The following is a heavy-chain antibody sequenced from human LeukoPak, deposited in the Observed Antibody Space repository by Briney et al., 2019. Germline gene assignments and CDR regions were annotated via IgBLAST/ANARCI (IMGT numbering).Heavy chain of an antibody. J-gene: IGHJ4*02. Sequence: GGSLRLSCAASGFTFSTHWMHWVRQAPGKGLVWVSRINSDGSSTRYADSVKGRFTISRDNAKNTLYLQMNSLRAEDTAVYYCASTHWFDSSGFLGYWGQGTLVTVSS. V-gene: IGHV3-74*01. D-gene: IGHD3-22*01. CDR2: INSDGSST. CDR1: GFTFSTHW. CDR3: ASTHWFDSSGFLGY.